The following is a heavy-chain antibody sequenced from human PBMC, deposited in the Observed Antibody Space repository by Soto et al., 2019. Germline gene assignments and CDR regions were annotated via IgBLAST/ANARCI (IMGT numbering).Heavy chain of an antibody. Sequence: GGSLRLSCAASEFTFSTYAMTWVRQAPGKGLEWVSYISSSSSTIYYADSVKGRFTISRDNAKNSLYLQMNSLRDEDTAVYYCAGSHTAMTHYGMDVWGQGTTVTVSS. CDR1: EFTFSTYA. CDR3: AGSHTAMTHYGMDV. D-gene: IGHD5-18*01. CDR2: ISSSSSTI. J-gene: IGHJ6*02. V-gene: IGHV3-48*02.